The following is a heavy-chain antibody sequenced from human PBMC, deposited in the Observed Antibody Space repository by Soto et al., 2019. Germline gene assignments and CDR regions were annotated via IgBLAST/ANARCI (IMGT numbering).Heavy chain of an antibody. CDR1: GGSISSSSYY. CDR2: IYYSGST. Sequence: SETLSLTCTVSGGSISSSSYYWGWIRQPPGKGLEWIGSIYYSGSTYYNPSLKSRVTISVDTSKNQFSLKLSSVTAADTAVYYCARLAIDRDILTGPDYYFDYWGQGTLVTVSS. D-gene: IGHD3-9*01. V-gene: IGHV4-39*01. CDR3: ARLAIDRDILTGPDYYFDY. J-gene: IGHJ4*02.